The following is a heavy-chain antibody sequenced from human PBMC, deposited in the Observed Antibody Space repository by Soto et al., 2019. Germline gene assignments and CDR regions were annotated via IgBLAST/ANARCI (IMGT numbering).Heavy chain of an antibody. D-gene: IGHD3-3*01. Sequence: ASVKVSCKASGYTFTSYGISWVRQAPGQGLEWMGWISAYNGNTNYAQKLQGRVTMTTDTSTSTAYMELRSLRSDDTAVYYCAREYDFWSGYYPVLDYWGQGTLVTVSS. V-gene: IGHV1-18*04. CDR2: ISAYNGNT. J-gene: IGHJ4*02. CDR3: AREYDFWSGYYPVLDY. CDR1: GYTFTSYG.